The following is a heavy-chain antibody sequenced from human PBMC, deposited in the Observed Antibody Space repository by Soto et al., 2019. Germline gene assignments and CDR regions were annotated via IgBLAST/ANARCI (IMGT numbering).Heavy chain of an antibody. Sequence: ASVQVSCKASGYTFPSYDINWVRQAPGQGLEWMGWMNPNSGNTGYAQKFQGRVTMTRNTSISTAYMELSSLRSEDTAVYYCARGPIIAVTYYMDVWGKGTTVTVSS. J-gene: IGHJ6*03. D-gene: IGHD4-17*01. CDR2: MNPNSGNT. CDR3: ARGPIIAVTYYMDV. CDR1: GYTFPSYD. V-gene: IGHV1-8*01.